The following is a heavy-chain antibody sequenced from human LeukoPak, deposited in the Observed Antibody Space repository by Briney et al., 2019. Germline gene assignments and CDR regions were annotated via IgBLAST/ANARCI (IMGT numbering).Heavy chain of an antibody. J-gene: IGHJ4*02. CDR3: ARVLTGYSEGSIDY. D-gene: IGHD3-9*01. Sequence: SETLSLTCAVYGGSFSGYYWSWIRQPPGKGLEWIGEVSHSGSTNYNPSLKSRVTISVDTSKNQFSLKLTSVTAADAALYCCARVLTGYSEGSIDYWGQGILVTVSS. CDR2: VSHSGST. V-gene: IGHV4-34*01. CDR1: GGSFSGYY.